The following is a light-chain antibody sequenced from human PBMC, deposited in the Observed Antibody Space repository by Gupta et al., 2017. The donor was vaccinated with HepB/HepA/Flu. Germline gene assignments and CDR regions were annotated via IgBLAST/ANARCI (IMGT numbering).Light chain of an antibody. CDR2: DDD. CDR3: QVWDSSTDQVV. Sequence: SYVLTQPPSVSVAPGKTATITCEGDNIGRKSVHWYRQKPGQAPGLVVYDDDLRASGIPERFSGSYSGNTATLTISRVEAGDEADYSCQVWDSSTDQVVFGAGTKLTVL. V-gene: IGLV3-21*03. CDR1: NIGRKS. J-gene: IGLJ2*01.